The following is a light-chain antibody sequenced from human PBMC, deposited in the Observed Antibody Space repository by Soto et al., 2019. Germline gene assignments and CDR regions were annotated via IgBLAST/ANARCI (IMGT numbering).Light chain of an antibody. Sequence: DIQMTQSPSYVYASVGDTVSITCRASEDVSRWLGWYQQKPGRAPSLLIFGATSLQDGVPSRFSATESGTHFTLTINGVQPDDFATYFCQQANVFPRSFGQGTKLDFK. CDR2: GAT. V-gene: IGKV1D-12*01. J-gene: IGKJ2*01. CDR1: EDVSRW. CDR3: QQANVFPRS.